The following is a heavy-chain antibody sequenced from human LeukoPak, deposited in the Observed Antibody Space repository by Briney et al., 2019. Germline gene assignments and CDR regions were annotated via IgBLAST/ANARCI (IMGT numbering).Heavy chain of an antibody. V-gene: IGHV4-59*02. J-gene: IGHJ5*02. CDR1: GASVTDYY. CDR3: TRGHWGLQS. Sequence: SETPSLTRTVSGASVTDYYWSWIRQSPGKGLEWISYIHHSGNSDYNPSLRSRVTTSLDTSKNQFSLNLISVTAADTAVYYCTRGHWGLQSWSQGTLVTVSS. D-gene: IGHD7-27*01. CDR2: IHHSGNS.